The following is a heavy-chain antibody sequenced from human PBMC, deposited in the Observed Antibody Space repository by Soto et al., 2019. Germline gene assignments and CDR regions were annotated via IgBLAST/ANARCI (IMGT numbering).Heavy chain of an antibody. CDR1: AGSLTNYY. J-gene: IGHJ4*02. CDR3: ARGGRGSGLYFLYYFDL. D-gene: IGHD3-22*01. Sequence: QVQLQESGPGLVKPAETLSLTCSVSAGSLTNYYWTWIRQSPGKGLEWIGEIYHTGSTKYNPSLESRVAISLDMSKNQFSLTLTSATPADSAVYYCARGGRGSGLYFLYYFDLWGQGTLITVSS. V-gene: IGHV4-59*01. CDR2: IYHTGST.